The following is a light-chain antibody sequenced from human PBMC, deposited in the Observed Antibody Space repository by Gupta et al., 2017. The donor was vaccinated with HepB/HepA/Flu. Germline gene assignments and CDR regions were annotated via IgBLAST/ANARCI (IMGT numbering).Light chain of an antibody. CDR3: QQYGSSPRS. CDR1: QSVSSSY. J-gene: IGKJ2*04. Sequence: EIVLTQSPGNLSLYPGERATLSCRASQSVSSSYLAWYQQKPGQAPRLLIYGASSSATGIPDRFSGSWSGTDFTLTISRLEPEDFAVYYCQQYGSSPRSFGQGTKLAIK. V-gene: IGKV3-20*01. CDR2: GAS.